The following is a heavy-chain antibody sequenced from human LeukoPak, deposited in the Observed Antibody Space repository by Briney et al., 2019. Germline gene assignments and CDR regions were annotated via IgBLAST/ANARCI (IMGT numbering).Heavy chain of an antibody. Sequence: GGSLRLSCAASGFTFSSYSMNWVRQAPGKGLEWVSSISSSSSYIYYADSVKGRFTISRDNAKNSLYLQMNSLRAEDTAVYYCARSPFFYCSSTSCYELNYFDYWGQGTLVTVSS. CDR2: ISSSSSYI. J-gene: IGHJ4*02. D-gene: IGHD2-2*01. V-gene: IGHV3-21*01. CDR3: ARSPFFYCSSTSCYELNYFDY. CDR1: GFTFSSYS.